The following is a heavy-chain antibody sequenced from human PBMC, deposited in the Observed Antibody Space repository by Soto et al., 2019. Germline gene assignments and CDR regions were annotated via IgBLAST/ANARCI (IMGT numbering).Heavy chain of an antibody. Sequence: SETLSLTCTVSGGSVCSGDYYWSWIRQPPGKGLEWIGYIYYSGSTYYNPSLKSRVTISVDTSKNQFSLKLSSVTAADTAVYYCARDTRGYSYGYPDPYYYYGMDVWGQGTTVTVSS. CDR2: IYYSGST. CDR3: ARDTRGYSYGYPDPYYYYGMDV. V-gene: IGHV4-30-4*01. D-gene: IGHD5-18*01. J-gene: IGHJ6*02. CDR1: GGSVCSGDYY.